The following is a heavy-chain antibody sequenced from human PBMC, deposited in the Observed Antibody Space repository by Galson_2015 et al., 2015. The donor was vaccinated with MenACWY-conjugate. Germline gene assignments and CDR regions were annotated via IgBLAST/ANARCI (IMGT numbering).Heavy chain of an antibody. D-gene: IGHD1-26*01. V-gene: IGHV3-30*04. J-gene: IGHJ6*02. Sequence: SLRLSCAASGFTFSSYAMHWVRQAPGKGLEWVAVISYDGSNKYYADSVKGRFTISRDNSKNTLYLQMNSLRAEDTAVYYCARNSGSYYYYYGMDVWGQGTTVTVSS. CDR2: ISYDGSNK. CDR1: GFTFSSYA. CDR3: ARNSGSYYYYYGMDV.